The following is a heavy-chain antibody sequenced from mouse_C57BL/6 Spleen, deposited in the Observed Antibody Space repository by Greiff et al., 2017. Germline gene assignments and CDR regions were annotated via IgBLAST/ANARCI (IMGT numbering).Heavy chain of an antibody. J-gene: IGHJ4*01. D-gene: IGHD2-2*01. CDR3: ARRYGYDGAMDD. Sequence: EVQVVESGGGLVKPGGSLKLSCASSGFAFSSYTMSWVRQTPEKRLELVATISGGGGNTYYPDSVKGRFTISRDNAKKTLYLQMSSLRSEDTALYYCARRYGYDGAMDDWGPGTTVTVSS. V-gene: IGHV5-9*01. CDR1: GFAFSSYT. CDR2: ISGGGGNT.